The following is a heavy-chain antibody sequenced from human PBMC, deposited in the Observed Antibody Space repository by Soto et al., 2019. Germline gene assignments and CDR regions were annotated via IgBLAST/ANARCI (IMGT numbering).Heavy chain of an antibody. J-gene: IGHJ6*02. V-gene: IGHV3-21*01. CDR1: GFTFSSYS. CDR2: ISSSSSYI. D-gene: IGHD3-3*01. Sequence: EVQLVESGGGLVKPGGSLSLSCAASGFTFSSYSMNWVRQAPGKGLEWVSSISSSSSYIYYADSVKGRFTISRDNAKNSLYLQMNSLRAEDTAVYYCARLPENYDFWSGYYTDYGMDVWCQGTTVTVSS. CDR3: ARLPENYDFWSGYYTDYGMDV.